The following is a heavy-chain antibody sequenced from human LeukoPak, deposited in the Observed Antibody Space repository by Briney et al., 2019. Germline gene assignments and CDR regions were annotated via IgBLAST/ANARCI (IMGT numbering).Heavy chain of an antibody. CDR2: IYYSGST. J-gene: IGHJ4*02. D-gene: IGHD6-13*01. V-gene: IGHV4-39*07. Sequence: PSETLSLTCTVSGGSISSSSYYWGWIRQPPGKGLEWIGSIYYSGSTYYNPSLKSRVTISVDTSKNQFSLKLSSVTAADTAVYYCARFSWQQLGFDYWGQGTLVTVSS. CDR1: GGSISSSSYY. CDR3: ARFSWQQLGFDY.